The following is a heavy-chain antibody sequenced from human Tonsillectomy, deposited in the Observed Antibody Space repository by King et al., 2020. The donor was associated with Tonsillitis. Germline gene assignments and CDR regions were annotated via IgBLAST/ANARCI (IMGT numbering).Heavy chain of an antibody. D-gene: IGHD1-26*01. CDR2: IRIDGTDK. Sequence: VQLVESGGGVVQPGGSLRLSCATSGFTFSTNGMHWVRQAPGRGLEGVAFIRIDGTDKFYVHSVKGRFTISRDNSKNTLYLKMNSLRVDDTAVSCCAKGEEPGRNWDFDLWGRGTLVTVSS. CDR1: GFTFSTNG. V-gene: IGHV3-30*02. CDR3: AKGEEPGRNWDFDL. J-gene: IGHJ2*01.